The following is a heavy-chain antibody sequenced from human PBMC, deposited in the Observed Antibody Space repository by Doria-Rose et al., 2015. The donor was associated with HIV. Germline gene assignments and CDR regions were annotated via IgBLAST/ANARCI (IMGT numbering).Heavy chain of an antibody. CDR1: GYTFTNYD. D-gene: IGHD4-17*01. CDR2: MNPNSTNT. V-gene: IGHV1-8*02. J-gene: IGHJ4*02. Sequence: QVQLVQSGTEVKKPGASVKVSCKASGYTFTNYDVTWVRQATGHGLEWMGWMNPNSTNTGCAQKFQGRVIMTRDTSISTAYMELSSLTSEDTAVYYCARGGTRWPFDYWGQGTLVTVSS. CDR3: ARGGTRWPFDY.